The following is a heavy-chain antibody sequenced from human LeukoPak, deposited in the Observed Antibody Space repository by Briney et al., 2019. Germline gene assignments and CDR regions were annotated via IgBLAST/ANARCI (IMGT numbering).Heavy chain of an antibody. J-gene: IGHJ4*02. CDR3: ARDPHYSGSYYDY. CDR1: GGSISSYY. D-gene: IGHD1-26*01. Sequence: SETLSLTCTVSGGSISSYYWSWIRQPPGKGLEWIGYIYYSGSTNYNASLKSRGTISVDTSKNQFSLKLSSVTAADTAVYYCARDPHYSGSYYDYWGQGTLVTVSS. CDR2: IYYSGST. V-gene: IGHV4-59*01.